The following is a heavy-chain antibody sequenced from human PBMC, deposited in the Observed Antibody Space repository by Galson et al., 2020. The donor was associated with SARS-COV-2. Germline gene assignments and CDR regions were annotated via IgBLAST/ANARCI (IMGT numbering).Heavy chain of an antibody. CDR2: ISYDETNK. D-gene: IGHD3-16*01. CDR1: GFPFNIYA. V-gene: IGHV3-30*04. J-gene: IGHJ4*02. CDR3: ATGGTVITLGDS. Sequence: GESLKISCAASGFPFNIYAMHWVRQALGKGLEWVAVISYDETNKSYADSVKGRFTISRDNSKNTLYLHMNSLRPEDTAVYYCATGGTVITLGDSWGQGTLVTVSS.